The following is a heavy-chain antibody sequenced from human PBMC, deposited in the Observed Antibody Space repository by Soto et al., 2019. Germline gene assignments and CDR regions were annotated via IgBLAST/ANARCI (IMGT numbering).Heavy chain of an antibody. CDR2: IYYGGST. CDR3: ARGERTNWNYVY. CDR1: GGSISSYY. D-gene: IGHD1-7*01. J-gene: IGHJ4*02. Sequence: SETLSLTCTVSGGSISSYYWSWIRQPPGKGLEWIGYIYYGGSTNYNPSLKSRVTISVDTSKNQFSLKLSSVTAADTAVYYCARGERTNWNYVYWGQGTLVTVSS. V-gene: IGHV4-59*01.